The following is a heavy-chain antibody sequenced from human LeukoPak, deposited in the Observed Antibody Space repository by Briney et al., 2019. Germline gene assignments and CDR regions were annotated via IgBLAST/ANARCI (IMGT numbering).Heavy chain of an antibody. CDR1: GFTFSTYA. J-gene: IGHJ5*02. V-gene: IGHV3-23*01. D-gene: IGHD2-2*01. CDR3: AREGHCSSTSCYVLSGGNYNWFDP. Sequence: PGGSLRLSCAASGFTFSTYAMSWVRQAPGKGLEWVSTISGSGANTYYADSVRGRFTISRDNSKNTLYLQMNSLRAEDTAVYYCAREGHCSSTSCYVLSGGNYNWFDPWGQGTLVTVSS. CDR2: ISGSGANT.